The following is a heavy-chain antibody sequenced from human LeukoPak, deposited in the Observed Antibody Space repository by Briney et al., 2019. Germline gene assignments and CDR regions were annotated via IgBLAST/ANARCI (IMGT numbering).Heavy chain of an antibody. D-gene: IGHD5-18*01. V-gene: IGHV3-11*06. J-gene: IGHJ4*02. CDR2: ISSSSSYT. CDR1: GFTFSDYY. Sequence: AGSLRLSCAASGFTFSDYYMSWIRQAPGKGLEWVSYISSSSSYTNYADSVKGRFTISRDNAKNSLYLQMNSLRAEDTAVYYCAREGYSYGYDYWGQGTLVTVSS. CDR3: AREGYSYGYDY.